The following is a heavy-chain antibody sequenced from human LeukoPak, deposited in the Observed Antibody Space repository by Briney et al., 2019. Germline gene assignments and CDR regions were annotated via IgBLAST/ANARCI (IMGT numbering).Heavy chain of an antibody. J-gene: IGHJ4*02. V-gene: IGHV3-33*01. CDR1: GFTFSSYG. D-gene: IGHD2-15*01. Sequence: GGSLRLSCAASGFTFSSYGMHWVRQAPGKGLEWVAVICYDGSNKYYADSVKGRFTISRDNSKNTLYLQMNSLRAEDTALYYCARGFVLWAAKNYFDYWGQGALVTVSS. CDR2: ICYDGSNK. CDR3: ARGFVLWAAKNYFDY.